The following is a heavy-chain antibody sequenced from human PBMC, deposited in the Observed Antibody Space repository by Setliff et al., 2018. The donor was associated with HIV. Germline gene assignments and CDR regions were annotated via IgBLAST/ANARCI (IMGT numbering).Heavy chain of an antibody. Sequence: SETLSLTCTVSGVSTSSTSHYWGWIRQPPGKGLEWIGYIFYTGSTYYSPSLKSRVTISVDTSKNHFSLKLSSVTVADTAVYYCARHRSGNWYYFGFDPWGQGTLVTVSS. CDR3: ARHRSGNWYYFGFDP. J-gene: IGHJ5*02. D-gene: IGHD1-7*01. CDR1: GVSTSSTSHY. CDR2: IFYTGST. V-gene: IGHV4-39*01.